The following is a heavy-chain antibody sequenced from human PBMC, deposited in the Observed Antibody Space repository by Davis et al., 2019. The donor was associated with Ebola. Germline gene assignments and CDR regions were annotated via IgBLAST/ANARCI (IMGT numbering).Heavy chain of an antibody. V-gene: IGHV3-48*02. CDR2: ISDSSTTI. J-gene: IGHJ4*02. CDR3: ATDRNWDFDY. CDR1: GFTFSAYS. Sequence: GGSLRLSCAASGFTFSAYSMNWVRQAPGKGLEWVSYISDSSTTIYYADSVKSRFTISRDNAKNSLYLQMNSLRDEDTAVYYCATDRNWDFDYWGQGTLVTVSS. D-gene: IGHD7-27*01.